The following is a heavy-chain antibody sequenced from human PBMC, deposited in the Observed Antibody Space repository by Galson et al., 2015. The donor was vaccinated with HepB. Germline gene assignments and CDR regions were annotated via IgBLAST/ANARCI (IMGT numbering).Heavy chain of an antibody. J-gene: IGHJ4*02. V-gene: IGHV3-30-3*01. CDR2: ISYDGSNK. D-gene: IGHD1-26*01. CDR1: GFTFSSYA. Sequence: SLRLSCAASGFTFSSYAMHWVRQAPGKGLEWVAVISYDGSNKYYADSVKGRFTISRDNSKNTLYLQMNSLRAEDTAVYYCARDGSVGARPFDYWGQGTLVTVSS. CDR3: ARDGSVGARPFDY.